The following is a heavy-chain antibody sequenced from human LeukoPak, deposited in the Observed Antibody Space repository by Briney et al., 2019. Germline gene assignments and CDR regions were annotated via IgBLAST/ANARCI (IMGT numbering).Heavy chain of an antibody. CDR3: ARDIGAIRGVDY. V-gene: IGHV3-64*02. Sequence: GVSLRLSCVASGFTLRAYAMHWVRQAPGKGLEYVSALSGNGISTYYADSVKSRFTISRDDSKNALYLQMGRLRAEDMGVYYCARDIGAIRGVDYWGQGTLVTVSS. CDR1: GFTLRAYA. J-gene: IGHJ4*02. CDR2: LSGNGIST. D-gene: IGHD4/OR15-4a*01.